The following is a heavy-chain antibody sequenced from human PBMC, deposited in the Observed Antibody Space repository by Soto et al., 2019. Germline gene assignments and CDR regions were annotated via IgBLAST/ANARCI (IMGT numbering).Heavy chain of an antibody. CDR1: GFTFSSYA. V-gene: IGHV3-23*01. Sequence: PGGSLRLSCAASGFTFSSYAMSWVRQAPGKGLEWVSAISGSGGNTYYADSVKGRFTISRDNSKNRLYVQMNSLRAEDTAVYYCAKVPRYCSGGSCFGGYFDYWGQGTLVTVSS. CDR2: ISGSGGNT. J-gene: IGHJ4*02. D-gene: IGHD2-15*01. CDR3: AKVPRYCSGGSCFGGYFDY.